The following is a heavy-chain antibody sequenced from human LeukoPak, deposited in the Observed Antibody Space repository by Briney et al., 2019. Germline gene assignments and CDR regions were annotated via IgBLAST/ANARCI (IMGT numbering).Heavy chain of an antibody. V-gene: IGHV3-23*01. CDR2: ISGSGGST. D-gene: IGHD6-19*01. CDR1: GFTFSSYA. CDR3: AKTEAEYSSGWYASGY. J-gene: IGHJ4*02. Sequence: LPGGSLRLSCAASGFTFSSYAMSWVRQAPGKGLEWVSAISGSGGSTYYADSMKGRFTISRDNSKNTLYLQMNSLRAEDTAVYYCAKTEAEYSSGWYASGYWGQGTLVTVSS.